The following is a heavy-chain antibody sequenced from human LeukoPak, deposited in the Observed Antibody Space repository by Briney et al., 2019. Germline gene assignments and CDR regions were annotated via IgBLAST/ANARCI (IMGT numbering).Heavy chain of an antibody. J-gene: IGHJ4*02. V-gene: IGHV3-11*01. CDR3: ATVVVTATLGY. CDR1: GFTLSDYY. D-gene: IGHD2-21*02. CDR2: ISSSGSTI. Sequence: SGGSLRLSCAASGFTLSDYYMSWIRQAPGKGLEWVSYISSSGSTIYYADSVKGRFTISRDNAKNSLYLQMNSLRAEDTAVYYCATVVVTATLGYWGQGTLVTVSS.